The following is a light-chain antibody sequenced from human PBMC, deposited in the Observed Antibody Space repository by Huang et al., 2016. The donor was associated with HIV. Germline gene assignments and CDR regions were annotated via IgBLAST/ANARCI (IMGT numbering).Light chain of an antibody. V-gene: IGKV1-9*01. CDR3: QQVDSYPRT. CDR1: RDIKTY. CDR2: AAS. J-gene: IGKJ1*01. Sequence: IQLTQSPSSLSASVGDRVTITCRASRDIKTYLAWFHQRPGGAPKFLIFAASFLESGVPSRFSGSGSGTEFTLTINGLQPEDFGTYYCQQVDSYPRTFGQGTNVDVK.